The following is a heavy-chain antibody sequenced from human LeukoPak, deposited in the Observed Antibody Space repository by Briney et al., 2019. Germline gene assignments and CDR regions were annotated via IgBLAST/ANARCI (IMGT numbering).Heavy chain of an antibody. CDR2: INADGSVE. D-gene: IGHD3-16*02. V-gene: IGHV3-7*01. CDR3: ATYRVSHGMDA. CDR1: GFPFNTYS. Sequence: GGSLRLSCAASGFPFNTYSMHWVRQAPGKGLEWVANINADGSVEYLVDSVQGRFSISRDNAKDQLYLQMNSLRAEDTAVYYCATYRVSHGMDAWGQGTTVTVSS. J-gene: IGHJ6*02.